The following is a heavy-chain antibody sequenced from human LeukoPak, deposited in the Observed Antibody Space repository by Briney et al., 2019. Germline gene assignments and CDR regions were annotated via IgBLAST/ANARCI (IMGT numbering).Heavy chain of an antibody. V-gene: IGHV1-18*01. CDR3: ARGGGTTSWFDP. CDR2: TSAYNGNT. Sequence: ASVKVSCKASGYTFTSYGISWVRQAPGQELEWMGWTSAYNGNTNYAQKLQSRVTMTTDTSTSTAYMELRSLRSEDTAVYYCARGGGTTSWFDPWGQGTLVTVSS. CDR1: GYTFTSYG. D-gene: IGHD1-1*01. J-gene: IGHJ5*02.